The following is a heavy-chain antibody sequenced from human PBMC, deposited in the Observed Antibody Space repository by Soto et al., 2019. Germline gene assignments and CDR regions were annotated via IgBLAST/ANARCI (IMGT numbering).Heavy chain of an antibody. Sequence: QVQLVQSGAEVKKPGASVKVSCKASGYTFTSYGISWVRQAPGQGLEWMGWISAYNGNTNYAQKLQGRVTMTTDTSTSTDYMELRSLRSDDTAGYYCARSDCRGGSCYSYYFDYWGQGALVTVSS. D-gene: IGHD2-15*01. CDR2: ISAYNGNT. J-gene: IGHJ4*02. CDR1: GYTFTSYG. V-gene: IGHV1-18*01. CDR3: ARSDCRGGSCYSYYFDY.